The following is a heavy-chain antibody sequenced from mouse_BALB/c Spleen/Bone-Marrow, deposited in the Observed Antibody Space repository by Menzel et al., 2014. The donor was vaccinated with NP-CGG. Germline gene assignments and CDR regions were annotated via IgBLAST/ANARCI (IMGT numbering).Heavy chain of an antibody. D-gene: IGHD1-1*01. CDR1: GYTFTSYV. Sequence: VHVKQSGPELVKPGASVKMSCKASGYTFTSYVMHWVKQKPGQGLEWIGYINPYNDGTKYNEKFKGKATLTSDKSSSTAYMEISSLTPEDSAVYYCAEGDYYGSSWFAYWGQGTLVTVSA. V-gene: IGHV1-14*01. CDR3: AEGDYYGSSWFAY. J-gene: IGHJ3*01. CDR2: INPYNDGT.